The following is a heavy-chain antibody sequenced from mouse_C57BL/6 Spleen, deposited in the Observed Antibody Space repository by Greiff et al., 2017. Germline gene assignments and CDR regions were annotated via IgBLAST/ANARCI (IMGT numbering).Heavy chain of an antibody. J-gene: IGHJ2*01. V-gene: IGHV5-12*01. CDR1: GFTFSDYC. Sequence: VQLKESGGGLVQPGGSLKLSCAASGFTFSDYCMYWVRQTPEKRLEWVAYISNGGGSTYYPDTVKGRFTISRDNAKNTLYLQMSRLKSEDTAMYYCARPLFTTVVAPFDYWGQGTTLTVSS. CDR2: ISNGGGST. CDR3: ARPLFTTVVAPFDY. D-gene: IGHD1-1*01.